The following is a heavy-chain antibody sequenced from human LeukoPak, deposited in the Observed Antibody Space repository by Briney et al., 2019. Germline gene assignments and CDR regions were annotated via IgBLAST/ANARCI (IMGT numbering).Heavy chain of an antibody. CDR1: GYTLTELS. J-gene: IGHJ5*02. CDR3: ASSLLWFGESRKDWFDP. CDR2: FDPEDGET. V-gene: IGHV1-24*01. Sequence: ASVKVSCKVSGYTLTELSMHWVRQAPGKGLEWMGGFDPEDGETIYAQKFQGRVTMTEDTSTDTVYMELSSLRSEDRAVYYCASSLLWFGESRKDWFDPWGQGTLVTVSS. D-gene: IGHD3-10*01.